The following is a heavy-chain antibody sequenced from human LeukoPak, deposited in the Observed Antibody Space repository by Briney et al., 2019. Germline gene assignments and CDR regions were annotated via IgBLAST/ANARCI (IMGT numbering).Heavy chain of an antibody. CDR1: GFSLSTSGVG. D-gene: IGHD5-24*01. J-gene: IGHJ4*02. Sequence: SGPTPVNPSQTLTLTCTFSGFSLSTSGVGVGWIRQPPGKALEWLALIYWDDDKRYSPSLKSRLTITKDTSKNQVVLTMTNMDPVDTATYYCAHMGIEMATTKYYFDYWGQGTLVTVSS. CDR2: IYWDDDK. V-gene: IGHV2-5*02. CDR3: AHMGIEMATTKYYFDY.